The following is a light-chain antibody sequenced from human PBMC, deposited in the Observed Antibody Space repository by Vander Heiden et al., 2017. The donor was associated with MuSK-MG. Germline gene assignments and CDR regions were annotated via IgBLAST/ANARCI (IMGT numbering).Light chain of an antibody. CDR2: EVT. J-gene: IGLJ2*01. Sequence: QSALTQPPSASGSPGPSVTISCTGTSSDVGAYIFVSWYQQHPGKAPTLIIYEVTKRPSGVPDRFSGSKSGNTASLTVSGLQPEDEADYYCGAYAGKKVVVFGGGTKLTVL. CDR1: SSDVGAYIF. CDR3: GAYAGKKVVV. V-gene: IGLV2-8*01.